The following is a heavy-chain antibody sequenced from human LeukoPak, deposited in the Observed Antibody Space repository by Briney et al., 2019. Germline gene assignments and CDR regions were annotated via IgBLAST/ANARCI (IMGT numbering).Heavy chain of an antibody. D-gene: IGHD2-15*01. CDR2: FDPEDGEA. J-gene: IGHJ4*02. CDR3: ATHYTPIVVVVAATQPFDY. V-gene: IGHV1-24*01. Sequence: ASVKVSCKVSGYTLTELSMHWVRQAPGKGLEWMGGFDPEDGEAIYAQKFQGRVTMTEDTSTDTAYMELSSPRSEDTAVYYCATHYTPIVVVVAATQPFDYWGQGTLVTVSS. CDR1: GYTLTELS.